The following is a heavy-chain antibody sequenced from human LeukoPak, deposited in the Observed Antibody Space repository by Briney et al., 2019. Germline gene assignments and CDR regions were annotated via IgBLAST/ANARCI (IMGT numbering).Heavy chain of an antibody. V-gene: IGHV3-73*01. Sequence: TGGSLRLSCAASGFTFSGSAMHWVRQASGKGLEWVGRIRSKANSYVTAYAASVRGRFTISRDDSKNTAYLQMNSLKTEDTAVYYCTVADTMVRGVNWGQGTLVTVSS. J-gene: IGHJ4*02. CDR3: TVADTMVRGVN. D-gene: IGHD3-10*01. CDR2: IRSKANSYVT. CDR1: GFTFSGSA.